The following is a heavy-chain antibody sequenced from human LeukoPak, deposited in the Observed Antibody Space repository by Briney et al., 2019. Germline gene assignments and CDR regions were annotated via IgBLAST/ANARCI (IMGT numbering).Heavy chain of an antibody. V-gene: IGHV3-53*01. Sequence: GGSLRLSCAASGFTVISNYMSWVRQAPGKGLEWVSVIYSGGNTCYADSVEGRFTISRDNSKNTLYLQMNSLRAEDTAVYYCTNLHSSGYYFFDYWGQGTLVTVSS. CDR2: IYSGGNT. CDR3: TNLHSSGYYFFDY. CDR1: GFTVISNY. D-gene: IGHD3-22*01. J-gene: IGHJ4*02.